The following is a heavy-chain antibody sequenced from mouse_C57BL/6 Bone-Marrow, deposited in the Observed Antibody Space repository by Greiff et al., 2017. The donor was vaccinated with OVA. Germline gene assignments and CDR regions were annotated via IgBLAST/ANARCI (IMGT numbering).Heavy chain of an antibody. Sequence: VQLQQPGAELVKPGASVKMSCKASGYTFTSYWITWVKQRPGQGLEWIGDIYPGSGSTNYNEKFKSKATLTVDTSSRTAYMQLSSLTSADSAVYYCARWGIVGGFYYYGPRGYVDVWGTGTTVTVTA. CDR1: GYTFTSYW. V-gene: IGHV1-55*01. CDR3: ARWGIVGGFYYYGPRGYVDV. CDR2: IYPGSGST. D-gene: IGHD1-1*01. J-gene: IGHJ1*03.